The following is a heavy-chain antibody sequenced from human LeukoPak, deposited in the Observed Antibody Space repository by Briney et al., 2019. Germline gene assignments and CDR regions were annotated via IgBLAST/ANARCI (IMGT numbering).Heavy chain of an antibody. Sequence: SETLSPTCTVSGGSISNYYWSWIRQPPGKGLEWIGYIYYSGSTNYNPSLKSRVTISVDTSKNQFSLKLSSLTAADTAVYYCASLTYYYDSSGYHYLNYFDYWGQGTLVTVSS. CDR3: ASLTYYYDSSGYHYLNYFDY. V-gene: IGHV4-59*08. CDR1: GGSISNYY. CDR2: IYYSGST. D-gene: IGHD3-22*01. J-gene: IGHJ4*02.